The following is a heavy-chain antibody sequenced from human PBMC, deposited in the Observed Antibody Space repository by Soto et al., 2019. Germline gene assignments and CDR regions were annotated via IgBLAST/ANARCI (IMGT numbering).Heavy chain of an antibody. V-gene: IGHV4-59*08. J-gene: IGHJ6*03. CDR3: ARQLSIASSGHYYYYHYMDV. D-gene: IGHD3-22*01. CDR2: IYDSGSA. Sequence: SETLSLTCTVSGGSISSYYWNWIRQPPGKGLEWIGYIYDSGSADYNPSLKSRVTISLDTSKEQFSLKLSSVTAADTAVYYCARQLSIASSGHYYYYHYMDVWGRGTTVTVSS. CDR1: GGSISSYY.